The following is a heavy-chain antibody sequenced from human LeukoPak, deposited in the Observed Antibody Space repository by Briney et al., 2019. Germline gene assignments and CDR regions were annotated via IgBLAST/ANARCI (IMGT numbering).Heavy chain of an antibody. D-gene: IGHD3-3*01. V-gene: IGHV3-9*01. CDR1: GFTFDDYA. J-gene: IGHJ4*02. CDR2: ISWNSGSI. Sequence: PGRSLRLSCAASGFTFDDYAMHWVRQAPGKGLEWVSGISWNSGSIGYADSVKGRFTISRDNAKNSLYLQMNSLRAEDTALYYCAKGIREGITIFGLVIIRPSFDYRGQGTLVTVSS. CDR3: AKGIREGITIFGLVIIRPSFDY.